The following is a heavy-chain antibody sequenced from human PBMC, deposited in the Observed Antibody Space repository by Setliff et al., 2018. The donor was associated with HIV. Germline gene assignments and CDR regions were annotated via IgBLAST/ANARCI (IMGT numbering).Heavy chain of an antibody. CDR3: ATGRGAAASNAFDI. Sequence: ASVKVSCKASGYTFTDYYMHWVQQAPGKGLEWMGRVDPEDGETIYAEKFQGRVTITADTSTDTAYMELSSLRSEDTAVHYCATGRGAAASNAFDIWGQGTMVTVSS. V-gene: IGHV1-69-2*01. J-gene: IGHJ3*02. CDR1: GYTFTDYY. D-gene: IGHD6-13*01. CDR2: VDPEDGET.